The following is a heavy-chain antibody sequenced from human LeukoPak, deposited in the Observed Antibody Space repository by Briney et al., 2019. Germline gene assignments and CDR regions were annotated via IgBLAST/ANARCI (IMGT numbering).Heavy chain of an antibody. J-gene: IGHJ3*02. Sequence: GGSLRLSCAASGFTFSSYGMHWVRQAPGKGLEWVAFIRYDGSNKYYADSVKGRFTISRDNSKNTLYLQMNSLRAEDTAVYYCAKDRLYDSSGYYYGDAFDIWGQGTMVTVSS. D-gene: IGHD3-22*01. CDR1: GFTFSSYG. CDR3: AKDRLYDSSGYYYGDAFDI. CDR2: IRYDGSNK. V-gene: IGHV3-30*02.